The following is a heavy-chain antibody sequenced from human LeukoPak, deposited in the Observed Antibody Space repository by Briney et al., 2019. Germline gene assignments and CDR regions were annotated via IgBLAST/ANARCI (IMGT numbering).Heavy chain of an antibody. J-gene: IGHJ4*02. D-gene: IGHD3-10*01. V-gene: IGHV1-8*01. CDR3: ARARIGELSLFDY. CDR2: MNPNSGNT. Sequence: VASVKVSCKASGYTFTSYDINWVRQATGQGLEWMGWMNPNSGNTGYAQKFQGRVTMTRNTSISTAYMELSSLRSEDTAVYYCARARIGELSLFDYWGQGTLATVSS. CDR1: GYTFTSYD.